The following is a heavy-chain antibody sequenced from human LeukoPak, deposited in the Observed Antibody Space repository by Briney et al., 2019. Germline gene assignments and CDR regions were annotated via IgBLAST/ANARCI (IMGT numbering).Heavy chain of an antibody. V-gene: IGHV3-21*01. Sequence: GGSLRLSCAASGFTFSSYSMNWVRQAPGKGLGWVSSISSRSSYIYYADSVKGRFTISRDNAKNSLYLQMNSLRAEDTTVYYCAREGSTVSFDYWGQGTLVTVSS. CDR1: GFTFSSYS. J-gene: IGHJ4*02. CDR3: AREGSTVSFDY. D-gene: IGHD4-11*01. CDR2: ISSRSSYI.